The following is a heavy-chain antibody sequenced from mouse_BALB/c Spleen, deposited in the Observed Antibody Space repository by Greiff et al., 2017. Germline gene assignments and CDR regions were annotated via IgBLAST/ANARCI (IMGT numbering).Heavy chain of an antibody. Sequence: EVQLQQSGAELVRPGASVKLSCKASGFNFKDYYMHWVKQRPEQGLEWIGWIDPENGNTIYDPKFQGKASITADTSSNTAYLQLSSLTSEDTAVYYCARGSYGGFAYWGQGTLVTVSA. D-gene: IGHD1-1*02. CDR1: GFNFKDYY. V-gene: IGHV14-1*02. J-gene: IGHJ3*01. CDR2: IDPENGNT. CDR3: ARGSYGGFAY.